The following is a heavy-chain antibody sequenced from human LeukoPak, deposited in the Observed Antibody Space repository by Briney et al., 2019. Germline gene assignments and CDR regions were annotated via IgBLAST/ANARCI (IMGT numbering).Heavy chain of an antibody. V-gene: IGHV1-3*03. D-gene: IGHD1-26*01. CDR1: GYTFTSYA. CDR2: INAGNGNT. CDR3: AREGSVPYSGSYYWFDY. J-gene: IGHJ4*02. Sequence: ASVKVSCKASGYTFTSYAMHWVRQAPGQRLEWMGWINAGNGNTKYSQEFQGRVTITRDTSASTAYMELSSLRSEDVAVYYCAREGSVPYSGSYYWFDYWGQGTLVTVSS.